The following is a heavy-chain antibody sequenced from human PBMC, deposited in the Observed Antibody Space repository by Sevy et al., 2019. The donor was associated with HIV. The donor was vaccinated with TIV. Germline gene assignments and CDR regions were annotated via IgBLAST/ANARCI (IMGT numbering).Heavy chain of an antibody. CDR1: GFTFSSYG. D-gene: IGHD1-26*01. CDR2: IRYDGSNK. V-gene: IGHV3-30*02. J-gene: IGHJ6*02. Sequence: GGSLRLSCAASGFTFSSYGMHWVRQAPGKGLEWVAFIRYDGSNKYYADSVKGRFTISRDNSKNTLYLQMNSLRAEDTAVYYCAKNLRPGGNYDYGMDVWGQGTTVTVAS. CDR3: AKNLRPGGNYDYGMDV.